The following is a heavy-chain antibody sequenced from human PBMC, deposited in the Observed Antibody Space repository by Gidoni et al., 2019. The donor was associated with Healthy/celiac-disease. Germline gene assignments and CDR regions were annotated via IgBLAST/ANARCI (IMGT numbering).Heavy chain of an antibody. CDR1: GYPFTGYY. CDR3: AVTYYYGSGSPLHWFDP. Sequence: QVQLVQSGDEVTKPGASVQVSCKASGYPFTGYYLHWVRQAPGQGLEWMGWINPNSGGTNYAQKFQGRVTMTRDTSISTAYMELSRLRSDDTAVYYCAVTYYYGSGSPLHWFDPWGQGTLVTVSS. J-gene: IGHJ5*02. CDR2: INPNSGGT. V-gene: IGHV1-2*02. D-gene: IGHD3-10*01.